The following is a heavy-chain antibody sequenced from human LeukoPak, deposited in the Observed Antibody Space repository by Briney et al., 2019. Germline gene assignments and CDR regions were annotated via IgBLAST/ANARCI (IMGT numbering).Heavy chain of an antibody. V-gene: IGHV3-48*03. CDR3: ARGATTATGWVYMDV. J-gene: IGHJ6*03. D-gene: IGHD6-13*01. CDR2: ISTSGSTI. Sequence: GGSLRLSCAASGFTFSSYEMNWVHQAPGKGLEWVSHISTSGSTIYYANSVKGRFTISRDNAKNSLYLQMNSLRAEDTALYYCARGATTATGWVYMDVWGKGTTVTISS. CDR1: GFTFSSYE.